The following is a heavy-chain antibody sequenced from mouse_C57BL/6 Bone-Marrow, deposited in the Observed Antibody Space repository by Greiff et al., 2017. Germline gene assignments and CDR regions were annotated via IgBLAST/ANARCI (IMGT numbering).Heavy chain of an antibody. Sequence: QVQLQQSGAELVMPGASVKLSCKASGYTFTSYWMHWVKQRPGQGLEWIGEIDPSDSYTNYNQKFKGKSTLTVDKSSSTAYMQLSSLTSEDSAVYYCARNGLPYFDVWGTGTTVTVSS. V-gene: IGHV1-69*01. CDR2: IDPSDSYT. J-gene: IGHJ1*03. CDR1: GYTFTSYW. CDR3: ARNGLPYFDV. D-gene: IGHD3-1*01.